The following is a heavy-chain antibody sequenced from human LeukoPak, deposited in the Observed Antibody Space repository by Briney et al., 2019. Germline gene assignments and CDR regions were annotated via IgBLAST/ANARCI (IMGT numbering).Heavy chain of an antibody. D-gene: IGHD2-15*01. J-gene: IGHJ3*02. V-gene: IGHV1-18*04. CDR2: ISAYNGDT. CDR3: ARWTKDSVVVRAGDAFDT. CDR1: GYTFTNYG. Sequence: ASVKVSCKASGYTFTNYGISWVRQAPGQGLEWVGWISAYNGDTNSAQKLQGRVTMTTDTSTSTAYMELRSLRSDDTAVYYCARWTKDSVVVRAGDAFDTWGQGTMVTVSS.